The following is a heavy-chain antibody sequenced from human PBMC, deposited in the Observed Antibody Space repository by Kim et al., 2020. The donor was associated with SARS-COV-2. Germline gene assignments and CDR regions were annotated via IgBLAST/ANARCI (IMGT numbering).Heavy chain of an antibody. CDR2: ITSTGSIT. CDR1: GFTFISSA. V-gene: IGHV3-23*01. CDR3: AKEGISSGWYWDY. J-gene: IGHJ4*02. D-gene: IGHD6-19*01. Sequence: GGSLRLSCAGSGFTFISSAMTWVRQTPGKGLEYVSSITSTGSITQYADSVKGRFTISRDNSKNTLYMQMNSLRAEDTAIYYCAKEGISSGWYWDYWGQGTLVTVSS.